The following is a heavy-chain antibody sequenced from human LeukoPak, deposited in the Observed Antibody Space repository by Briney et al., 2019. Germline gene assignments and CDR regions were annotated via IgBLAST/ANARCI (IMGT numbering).Heavy chain of an antibody. D-gene: IGHD1-26*01. CDR2: LSGSGGST. CDR3: AKGSRTHVNVLYFDY. Sequence: GGSLRLSCAASGFTFSSYAMTWVRQAPGKGLEWVSSLSGSGGSTFYADSVKGRFTISRDNPKNMLYLQMNSLRAEDTAVYYCAKGSRTHVNVLYFDYWGQGTLVTVSS. CDR1: GFTFSSYA. V-gene: IGHV3-23*01. J-gene: IGHJ4*02.